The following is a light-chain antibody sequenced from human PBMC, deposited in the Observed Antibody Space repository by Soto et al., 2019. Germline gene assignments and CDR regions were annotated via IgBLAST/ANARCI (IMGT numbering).Light chain of an antibody. CDR3: QQYGSSPRT. V-gene: IGKV3-20*01. CDR1: QYIGRA. Sequence: EVVLTQSPPTLSVSPGDRATLSCRASQYIGRAVAWYHQRSGQAPRLLSFGTSSRATGIPDRFSGSGSGTDFTLTISRLEPEDFAVYYCQQYGSSPRTFGQGTKVDIK. J-gene: IGKJ1*01. CDR2: GTS.